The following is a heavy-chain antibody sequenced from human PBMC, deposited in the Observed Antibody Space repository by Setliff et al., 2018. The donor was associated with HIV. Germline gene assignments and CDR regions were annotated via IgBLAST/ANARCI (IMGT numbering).Heavy chain of an antibody. Sequence: SETLSLTCSVSGGSISNFYWSWIRQPPGKGLEWVGHIYSTGDTNYNPSLKSRVTLSADTSKNQLSLSLTSVTAADTAVYYCARVRLTMIMMVDYFDQWGQGTLVTV. CDR3: ARVRLTMIMMVDYFDQ. CDR2: IYSTGDT. J-gene: IGHJ4*02. CDR1: GGSISNFY. V-gene: IGHV4-4*07. D-gene: IGHD3-22*01.